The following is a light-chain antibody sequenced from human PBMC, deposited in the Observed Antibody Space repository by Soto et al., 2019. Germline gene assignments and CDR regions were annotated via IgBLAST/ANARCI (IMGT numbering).Light chain of an antibody. Sequence: QSVLTQPPSVSGSPGQSVTISCTGTSSGIGSYNRVSWYQQPPGTAPKLMMYEVSNRPSGVPDRFSGSKSGNTASLTISGLQAEDEADYYCQSFDNNLNGWVFGGGTKVTVL. CDR1: SSGIGSYNR. CDR2: EVS. V-gene: IGLV2-18*01. J-gene: IGLJ3*02. CDR3: QSFDNNLNGWV.